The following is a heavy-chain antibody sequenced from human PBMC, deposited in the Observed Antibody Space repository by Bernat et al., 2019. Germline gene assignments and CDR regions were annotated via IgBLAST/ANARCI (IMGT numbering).Heavy chain of an antibody. CDR2: ISSSSSYI. D-gene: IGHD6-25*01. J-gene: IGHJ2*01. CDR1: GFPSSSFP. Sequence: EVQLVESGGGLVMPGGSLSLSSPASGFPSSSFPLNWVRQPPGKGLEWASSISSSSSYIYYADSVKGRFTISRDNAKNSLYLQMNSLRAEDTAMYYCAGRGVDWYFDLWGRGTLVTVSS. V-gene: IGHV3-21*01. CDR3: AGRGVDWYFDL.